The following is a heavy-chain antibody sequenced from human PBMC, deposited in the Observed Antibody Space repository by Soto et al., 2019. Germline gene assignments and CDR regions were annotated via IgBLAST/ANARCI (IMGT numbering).Heavy chain of an antibody. J-gene: IGHJ6*02. Sequence: GGSLRLSCAASGFSFSGYYMNWVRQAPGKGLEWISSISGDSKNVFYADSVRGRFTISRDNAKNSLYLQMNSLRAEDTAVYYCARDGSPVTTNYHYAIHVSGQGTTLTVYS. CDR1: GFSFSGYY. CDR3: ARDGSPVTTNYHYAIHV. V-gene: IGHV3-48*04. D-gene: IGHD4-4*01. CDR2: ISGDSKNV.